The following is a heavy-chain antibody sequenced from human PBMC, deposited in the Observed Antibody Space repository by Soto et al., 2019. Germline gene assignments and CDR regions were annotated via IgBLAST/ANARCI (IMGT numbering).Heavy chain of an antibody. CDR2: IYSGGST. CDR1: GFTVSSTY. J-gene: IGHJ4*02. Sequence: VQLVESGGGLIQPGGSLRLSCAASGFTVSSTYMSWVRQAPGKGLEWVSVIYSGGSTYYADSVKGRFTISRDNSKTTLYLPMTSLRAEDTAVYYCARSGYSYGPFDYWGQGTLVTVSS. V-gene: IGHV3-53*01. D-gene: IGHD5-18*01. CDR3: ARSGYSYGPFDY.